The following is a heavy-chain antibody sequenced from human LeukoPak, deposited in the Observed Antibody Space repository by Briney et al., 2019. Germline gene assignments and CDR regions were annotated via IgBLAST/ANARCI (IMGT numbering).Heavy chain of an antibody. CDR3: ARITTNGYFEY. J-gene: IGHJ4*02. V-gene: IGHV3-7*01. CDR2: IKYDESEK. Sequence: GGSLGLSCAGSGFTFSNFWMGWVRQAPGKGLEWVASIKYDESEKHHVDSVKGRFTVSRDNAKNSLYLQMNSLRAEDTAVYFCARITTNGYFEYWGQGIVVTVSS. CDR1: GFTFSNFW. D-gene: IGHD1-1*01.